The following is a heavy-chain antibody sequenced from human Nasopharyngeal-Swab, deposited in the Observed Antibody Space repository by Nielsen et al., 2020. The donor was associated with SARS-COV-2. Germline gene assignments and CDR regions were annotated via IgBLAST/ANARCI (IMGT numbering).Heavy chain of an antibody. CDR2: ISSSGSTI. D-gene: IGHD1-1*01. V-gene: IGHV3-48*03. Sequence: GESLKISCAASGFTFSSYEMNWVRQAPGKGLEWVSYISSSGSTIYYADSVKGRFTISRDNAKNSLYLQMNSLRAEDTAVYYCARETSDTGMYYFDSWGQGTLVAVSS. CDR3: ARETSDTGMYYFDS. J-gene: IGHJ4*02. CDR1: GFTFSSYE.